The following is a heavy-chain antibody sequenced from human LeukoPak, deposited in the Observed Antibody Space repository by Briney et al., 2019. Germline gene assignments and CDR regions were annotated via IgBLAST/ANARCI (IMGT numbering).Heavy chain of an antibody. J-gene: IGHJ3*02. V-gene: IGHV1-2*02. CDR3: ARRTITMIVVALDAFDI. D-gene: IGHD3-22*01. CDR1: GYTFTGYY. CDR2: INPNSGGT. Sequence: GASVKVSCKASGYTFTGYYMHWVRQAPGQGLEWMGWINPNSGGTNYAQKFQGRVTMTRDTSISTAYMELRSLRSDDTAVYYCARRTITMIVVALDAFDIWGQGTMVTVSS.